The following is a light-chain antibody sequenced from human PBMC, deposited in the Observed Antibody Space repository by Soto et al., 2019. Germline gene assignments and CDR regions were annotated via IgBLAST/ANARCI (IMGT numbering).Light chain of an antibody. CDR2: EVD. J-gene: IGLJ3*02. CDR1: SSDVGGGYNY. V-gene: IGLV2-14*01. CDR3: SSYTTTTTPWV. Sequence: QSALTQPASVSGSPGQSITISCTGTSSDVGGGYNYVSWYQHHPGKAPKLIIYEVDNRPSGVSNRFSGSKSGNTASLTISGLQAEDEADYYGSSYTTTTTPWVFGGGTKLTVL.